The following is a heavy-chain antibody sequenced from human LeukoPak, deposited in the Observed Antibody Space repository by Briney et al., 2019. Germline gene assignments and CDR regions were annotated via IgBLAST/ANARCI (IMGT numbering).Heavy chain of an antibody. CDR1: GFTFNTFA. Sequence: GGSLRLSCGASGFTFNTFAMSWVRQAPGKGLEWVSTISGSGGSTYYADSVKGRFTISRDDSKNTVYLQMNTLRAEDTAVYYCVGYGGNSFWGQGTLVTVSS. J-gene: IGHJ4*02. D-gene: IGHD4-23*01. V-gene: IGHV3-23*01. CDR3: VGYGGNSF. CDR2: ISGSGGST.